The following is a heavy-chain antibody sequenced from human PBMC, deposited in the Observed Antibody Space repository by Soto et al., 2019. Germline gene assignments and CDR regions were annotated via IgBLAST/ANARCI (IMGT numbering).Heavy chain of an antibody. Sequence: ETLSLTCSVSGGSIGSSSYYFGWIRQPPGTGLEWIGSLYYTGAPYYNSSLKSRVSISADKSQNQFSLRLSSVTAADTAVYYCGAYCSRTYRYDWFDPWGQVTMVTISS. J-gene: IGHJ5*02. CDR1: GGSIGSSSYY. V-gene: IGHV4-39*01. CDR2: LYYTGAP. D-gene: IGHD2-2*01. CDR3: GAYCSRTYRYDWFDP.